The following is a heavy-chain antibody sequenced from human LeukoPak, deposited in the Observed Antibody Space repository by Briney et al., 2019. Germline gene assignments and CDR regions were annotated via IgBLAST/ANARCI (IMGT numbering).Heavy chain of an antibody. CDR1: GFTFSSYS. D-gene: IGHD4-17*01. CDR2: ISSSSTYI. J-gene: IGHJ4*02. Sequence: GGSLRLSCAASGFTFSSYSMNWVRQAPGKGLEWVSSISSSSTYIYYADSVKGRFTISRDNAKNSLYLQMNSLRAEDTAVYYCARPTYGDYEPLFDYWGQGTLVTVSS. CDR3: ARPTYGDYEPLFDY. V-gene: IGHV3-21*01.